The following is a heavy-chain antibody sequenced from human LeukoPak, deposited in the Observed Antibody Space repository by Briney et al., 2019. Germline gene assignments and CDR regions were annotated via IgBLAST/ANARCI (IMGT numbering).Heavy chain of an antibody. CDR2: IYTSGST. CDR3: AREYYDSSLATQYFLH. V-gene: IGHV4-61*02. Sequence: SETLSLTCTVSGGSISSGSYYWSWIRQPAGKGLEWIGRIYTSGSTNYNPSLKSRVTISVDTSKNQFSLKLSSVTAADTAVYYCAREYYDSSLATQYFLHWGQGTLVTVSS. D-gene: IGHD3-22*01. J-gene: IGHJ1*01. CDR1: GGSISSGSYY.